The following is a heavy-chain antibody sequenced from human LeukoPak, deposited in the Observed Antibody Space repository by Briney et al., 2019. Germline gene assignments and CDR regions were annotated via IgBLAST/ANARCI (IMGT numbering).Heavy chain of an antibody. CDR3: AKGGSGWYPFDY. V-gene: IGHV3-23*01. J-gene: IGHJ4*02. CDR1: GFTFSVHG. D-gene: IGHD6-19*01. Sequence: GGSLRLSCAASGFTFSVHGINWVRQAPGKGLEWVSAISPGGDITYYTHSVQGRFTISRDNSKNTLYLQMNSLRAEDTAVYYCAKGGSGWYPFDYWGQGTLVTVSS. CDR2: ISPGGDIT.